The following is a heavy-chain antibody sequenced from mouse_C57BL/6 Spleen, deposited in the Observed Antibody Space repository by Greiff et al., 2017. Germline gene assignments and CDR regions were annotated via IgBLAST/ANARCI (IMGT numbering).Heavy chain of an antibody. CDR1: GFTFSVYG. V-gene: IGHV5-17*01. Sequence: EVKLMESGGGLVKPGGSLKLSCAASGFTFSVYGMHWVRQAPEKGLEWVAYISSGSSTICYADTVKGRFTISRDNAKNTLFLQMTSLRSEDTAMYYCARGGYDGAWFAYWGQGTLVTVSA. CDR3: ARGGYDGAWFAY. D-gene: IGHD2-2*01. J-gene: IGHJ3*01. CDR2: ISSGSSTI.